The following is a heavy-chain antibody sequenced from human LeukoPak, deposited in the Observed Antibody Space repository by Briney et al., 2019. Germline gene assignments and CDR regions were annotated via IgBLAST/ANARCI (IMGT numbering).Heavy chain of an antibody. CDR2: ISGSGGST. D-gene: IGHD3-10*01. V-gene: IGHV3-23*01. Sequence: GGSQRLSCAASGFTFSDYAMSWVRQAPGKGLEWVSAISGSGGSTYYADSMKGRFTISRDIFKNTLYLQMNSLRAEDTAVYYCASITMVRGRDYWGQGTLVTVSS. CDR1: GFTFSDYA. CDR3: ASITMVRGRDY. J-gene: IGHJ4*01.